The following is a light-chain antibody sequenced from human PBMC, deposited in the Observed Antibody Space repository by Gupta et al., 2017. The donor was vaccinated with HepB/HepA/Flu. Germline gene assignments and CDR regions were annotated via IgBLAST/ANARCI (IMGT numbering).Light chain of an antibody. CDR3: QSYDSSLGGCV. CDR2: DDN. J-gene: IGLJ3*02. V-gene: IGLV1-40*01. Sequence: QSVLTQPPSVSVAPGQRITISCTGSRSNIAAGYDVYWYQHLPGTAPKLLIYDDNNRPSGVPDRFSGSKSGTSASLAITGLQADDEADYYCQSYDSSLGGCVFGGGTKLTV. CDR1: RSNIAAGYD.